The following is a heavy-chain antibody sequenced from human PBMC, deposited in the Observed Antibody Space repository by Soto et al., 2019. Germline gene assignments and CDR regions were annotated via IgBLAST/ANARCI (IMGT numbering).Heavy chain of an antibody. Sequence: QVQLVESGGGLVKPGGSLRLSCAASGFTFSDYHMSWIRQAPGKGLDWVSYIESRGRTISYANPVKSRFTISRDNATSPLFLLMNSLIAEETAVYYCGRQAARNYFDFWGQGTLLTVSS. V-gene: IGHV3-11*01. CDR2: IESRGRTI. J-gene: IGHJ4*02. D-gene: IGHD6-6*01. CDR3: GRQAARNYFDF. CDR1: GFTFSDYH.